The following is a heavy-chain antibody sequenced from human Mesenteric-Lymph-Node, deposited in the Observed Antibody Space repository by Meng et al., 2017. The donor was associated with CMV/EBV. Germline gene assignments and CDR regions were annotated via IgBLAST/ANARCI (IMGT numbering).Heavy chain of an antibody. Sequence: SVKVSCKSSGGSFRTYGISWVRQAPGQGLEWMGGSIPIFGTANYAQKFQGRVTITTDASTSTAYMELNSLTSEDTAVYYCAREVGAQNWNDVKWFDPWGQGTLVTVSS. V-gene: IGHV1-69*05. D-gene: IGHD1-1*01. CDR2: SIPIFGTA. CDR1: GGSFRTYG. J-gene: IGHJ5*02. CDR3: AREVGAQNWNDVKWFDP.